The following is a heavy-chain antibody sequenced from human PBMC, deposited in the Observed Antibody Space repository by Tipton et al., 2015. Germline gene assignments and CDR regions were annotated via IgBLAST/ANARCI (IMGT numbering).Heavy chain of an antibody. CDR1: GGSVTSGSYY. V-gene: IGHV4-30-4*01. D-gene: IGHD5-12*01. Sequence: TLSLTCTVSGGSVTSGSYYWNWIRQPPGQGLEWIGYIYYSGSTYYNPSLKSRLNISVDTSKNQFSLNLSSVTAADTAVYYCAREKGYRGWFDPWGQGTLVTVSS. J-gene: IGHJ5*02. CDR2: IYYSGST. CDR3: AREKGYRGWFDP.